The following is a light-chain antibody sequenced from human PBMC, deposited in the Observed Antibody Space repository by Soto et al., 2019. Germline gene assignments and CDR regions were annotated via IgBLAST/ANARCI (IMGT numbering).Light chain of an antibody. J-gene: IGKJ3*01. Sequence: EVVMTQSPGTLSLSPGAPATLVCRASQSVTINSVAWYQQKPGQTPRLLIYAASTRASGIPDRFSGSGAGTDFALTISRLEPEDFALYYCQQYGDSPFTFGHGTKVDIK. CDR2: AAS. CDR1: QSVTINS. V-gene: IGKV3-20*01. CDR3: QQYGDSPFT.